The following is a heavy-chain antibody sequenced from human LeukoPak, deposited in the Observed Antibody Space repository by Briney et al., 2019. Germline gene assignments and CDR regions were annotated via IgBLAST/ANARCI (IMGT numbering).Heavy chain of an antibody. D-gene: IGHD4-17*01. CDR3: ARHSSYGDFDY. J-gene: IGHJ4*02. CDR1: GFTFSSYA. CDR2: ISYDGSNK. V-gene: IGHV3-30*04. Sequence: PGRSLRLSCAASGFTFSSYAMHWVRQAPGKGLEWVAVISYDGSNKYYADSVKGRFTISRDNSKNTLYLQMNSLRAEDTAVYYCARHSSYGDFDYWAQGTLVTVST.